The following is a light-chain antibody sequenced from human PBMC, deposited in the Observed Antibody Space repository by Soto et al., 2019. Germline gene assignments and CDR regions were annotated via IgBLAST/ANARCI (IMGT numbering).Light chain of an antibody. CDR2: DVS. V-gene: IGLV2-14*03. CDR1: SSDVGGYNY. Sequence: ALTQPASVSGSPGQSITISCTGTSSDVGGYNYVSWYQHHPGKAPKLMIYDVSNRPSGVSNRFSGSKSGNTASLIISGLQAEDEADYYCSSYTSSSTLSTYVFGTGTKATVL. CDR3: SSYTSSSTLSTYV. J-gene: IGLJ1*01.